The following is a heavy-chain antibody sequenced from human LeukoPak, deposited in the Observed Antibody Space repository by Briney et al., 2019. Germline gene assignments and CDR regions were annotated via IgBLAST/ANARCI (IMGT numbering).Heavy chain of an antibody. V-gene: IGHV1-69*13. J-gene: IGHJ5*02. CDR1: GGTFSSYA. Sequence: SVKVSCKASGGTFSSYAISWVRQAPGQGLEWMGGIIPIFGTANYAQKFQGRVTITADESTSTAYMELSSLRSEDTAVYYCAGYCSSTSCYAGQVPARFDPWGQGTLVTVPS. CDR3: AGYCSSTSCYAGQVPARFDP. CDR2: IIPIFGTA. D-gene: IGHD2-2*01.